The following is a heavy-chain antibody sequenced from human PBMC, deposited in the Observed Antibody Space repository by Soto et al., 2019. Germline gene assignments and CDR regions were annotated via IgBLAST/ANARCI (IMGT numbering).Heavy chain of an antibody. D-gene: IGHD6-6*01. Sequence: ASVKVSCKASGYTFTRYYMHWVRQAPGQGLEWMGIVNPSDDSTSYAQKFQGRVTMTRDTSTSTVYMELSSLRSEDTALYYCARLRAGRRVDAFDIWGQGTMVTVSS. CDR2: VNPSDDST. V-gene: IGHV1-46*01. CDR1: GYTFTRYY. CDR3: ARLRAGRRVDAFDI. J-gene: IGHJ3*02.